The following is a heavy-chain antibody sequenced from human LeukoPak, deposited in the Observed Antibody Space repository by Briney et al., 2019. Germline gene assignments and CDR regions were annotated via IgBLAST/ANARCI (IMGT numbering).Heavy chain of an antibody. V-gene: IGHV3-30*04. CDR3: ARERADAIGAFDS. J-gene: IGHJ4*02. Sequence: TGGSLRLSCAASGFAFSTYEMHWARQAPGQGLEWVAVISSDGNSKHYGDSVRGRFTISRDNSKNTVWLQMSSLRAEDTALYYCARERADAIGAFDSWGQGTLVTVSS. D-gene: IGHD2-21*01. CDR2: ISSDGNSK. CDR1: GFAFSTYE.